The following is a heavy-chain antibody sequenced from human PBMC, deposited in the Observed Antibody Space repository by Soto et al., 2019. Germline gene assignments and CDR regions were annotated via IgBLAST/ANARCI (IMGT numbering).Heavy chain of an antibody. J-gene: IGHJ6*02. CDR1: GGSLSGYY. Sequence: QVQLQQWGAGLLKPSATLSLTCAVNGGSLSGYYWTWIRQSPGKGLEWIGEINHRGSSDYNPSLRGRVTLSTDETMNHVTLELTSVTAADPAVYYCARSDNRNSLYGVDVWGQGTAVTVSS. CDR3: ARSDNRNSLYGVDV. V-gene: IGHV4-34*01. D-gene: IGHD1-7*01. CDR2: INHRGSS.